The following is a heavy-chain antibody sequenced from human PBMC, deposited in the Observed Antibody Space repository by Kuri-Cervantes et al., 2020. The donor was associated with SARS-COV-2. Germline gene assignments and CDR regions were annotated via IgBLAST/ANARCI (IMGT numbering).Heavy chain of an antibody. V-gene: IGHV4-39*01. D-gene: IGHD3-10*01. CDR3: ARKSMVRGGWETYYYGMDV. CDR2: IYYSGST. CDR1: GGSISSSSYY. Sequence: SETLSLTCTVSGGSISSSSYYWGWIRQPPGKGLEWIGSIYYSGSTYYNPSLKSRVTISVDTSKNQFSLKLSSVTAADTAVYYCARKSMVRGGWETYYYGMDVWGQGTTVTVSS. J-gene: IGHJ6*02.